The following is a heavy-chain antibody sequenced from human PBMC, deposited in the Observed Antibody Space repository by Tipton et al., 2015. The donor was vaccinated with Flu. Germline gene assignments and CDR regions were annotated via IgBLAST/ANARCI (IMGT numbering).Heavy chain of an antibody. CDR3: AKDAGVDDHFFDF. CDR2: INDNGENT. D-gene: IGHD3-3*01. V-gene: IGHV3-23*01. J-gene: IGHJ4*02. CDR1: GYSFSNHG. Sequence: SLRLSCVASGYSFSNHGMSWVREAPGKGLEWISTINDNGENTHYADSVKGRFTVSRDNSENTLYLQMSSLRAEDTAVYYCAKDAGVDDHFFDFWGQGTLVTVSS.